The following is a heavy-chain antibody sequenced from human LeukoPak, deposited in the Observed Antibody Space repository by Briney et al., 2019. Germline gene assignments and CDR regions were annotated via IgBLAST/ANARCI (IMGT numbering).Heavy chain of an antibody. CDR2: VLYDGETK. D-gene: IGHD5-24*01. CDR3: AKDVRNGYNIFDY. CDR1: GFIFSNYA. J-gene: IGHJ4*02. V-gene: IGHV3-30*04. Sequence: GGSLRLSCAASGFIFSNYALHWVRQAPGKGLEWVAVVLYDGETKYYADSVKGRFTISRDNSKNTLYLQMNSLRAEDTAVYYCAKDVRNGYNIFDYWGQGTLVTVSS.